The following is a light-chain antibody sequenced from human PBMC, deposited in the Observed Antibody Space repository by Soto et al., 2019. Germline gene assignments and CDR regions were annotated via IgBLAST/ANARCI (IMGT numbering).Light chain of an antibody. J-gene: IGLJ3*02. CDR1: SSDVGGYNY. CDR2: EVS. V-gene: IGLV2-14*01. Sequence: QSALTQPASASGSPGQSITISCTGTSSDVGGYNYVSWYQQHPGTSPKLMIYEVSNRPSGVSNRFSGSKSGNTASLIISGLQAEDEGDYYCSSYTARSTWVFGGGTKVTVL. CDR3: SSYTARSTWV.